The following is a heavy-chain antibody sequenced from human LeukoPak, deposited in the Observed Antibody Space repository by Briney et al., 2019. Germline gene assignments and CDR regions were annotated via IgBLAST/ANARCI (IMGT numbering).Heavy chain of an antibody. Sequence: SVKVSCKASGGTFSSYAISWVRQAPGQGLEWMGGIIPIFGTANYAQKFQGRVTITADESTSTAYMELSSLRSEDTAVYYCARVGYSSSWLKTDYFDYWGQGTLVTVSS. J-gene: IGHJ4*02. CDR2: IIPIFGTA. CDR3: ARVGYSSSWLKTDYFDY. V-gene: IGHV1-69*13. D-gene: IGHD6-13*01. CDR1: GGTFSSYA.